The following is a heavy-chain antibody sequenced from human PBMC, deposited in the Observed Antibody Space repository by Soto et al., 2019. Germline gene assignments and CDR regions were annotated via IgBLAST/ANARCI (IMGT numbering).Heavy chain of an antibody. J-gene: IGHJ6*02. V-gene: IGHV3-30-3*01. D-gene: IGHD3-3*01. CDR2: ISYDGTNK. Sequence: LVESGGGVVQPGRSLRLSCAASGFTFSGYALHWVRQTPGKGLEWMAVISYDGTNKYYAGSVEGRFTISRDNSRNTLYLQMNSLRPEDTAIYYCARAKPAGFGMTTASHYYGMDVWGQGTTVTVSS. CDR1: GFTFSGYA. CDR3: ARAKPAGFGMTTASHYYGMDV.